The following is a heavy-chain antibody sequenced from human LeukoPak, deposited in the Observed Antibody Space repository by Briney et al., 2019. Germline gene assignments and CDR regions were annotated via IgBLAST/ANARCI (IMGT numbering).Heavy chain of an antibody. CDR3: ARDRDCGDGGCYPHFDY. J-gene: IGHJ4*02. CDR1: GFTFSSTW. Sequence: PGGSLRLSCAASGFTFSSTWMSWVRQFPGKGLEWVANIRQDGSDRYYIDSVRGRFTISRDNAKNSLSLQMNSLRVEDTAVYYCARDRDCGDGGCYPHFDYWGQGVQVTVSS. D-gene: IGHD2-15*01. V-gene: IGHV3-7*01. CDR2: IRQDGSDR.